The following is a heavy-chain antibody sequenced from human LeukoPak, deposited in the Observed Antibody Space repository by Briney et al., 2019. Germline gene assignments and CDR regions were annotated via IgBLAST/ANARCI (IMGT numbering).Heavy chain of an antibody. J-gene: IGHJ4*02. D-gene: IGHD6-6*01. CDR3: ARHRRKYTREYHFDS. CDR2: ISETGST. V-gene: IGHV4-59*08. CDR1: GGSISGYY. Sequence: PSETLALTCTVSGGSISGYYWGWMRQRPGRGLQWIGFISETGSTDYNPPLERRITMSVDNSRKQVSLRVRYATAADTAIYYCARHRRKYTREYHFDSWGQGILVSVSS.